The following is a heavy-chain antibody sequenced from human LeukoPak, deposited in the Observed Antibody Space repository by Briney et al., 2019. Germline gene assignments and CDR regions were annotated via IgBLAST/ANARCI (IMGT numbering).Heavy chain of an antibody. J-gene: IGHJ4*02. D-gene: IGHD3-10*01. Sequence: PSETLSLTCTVSGGSISSGSYYWSWIRQPAGKGLEWIGRIYTSGSTNYNPSLKSRVTISVDTSKNQFSLKLSSVTAADTAVYYCARSSGSGSYFEYWGQGTLVTVSS. CDR3: ARSSGSGSYFEY. CDR1: GGSISSGSYY. CDR2: IYTSGST. V-gene: IGHV4-61*02.